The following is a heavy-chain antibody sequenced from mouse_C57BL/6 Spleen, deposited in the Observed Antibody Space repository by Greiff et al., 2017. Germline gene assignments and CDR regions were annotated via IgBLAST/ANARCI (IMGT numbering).Heavy chain of an antibody. D-gene: IGHD4-1*01. CDR2: IRNKANNHAT. V-gene: IGHV6-6*01. Sequence: EVMLVESGGGLVQPGGSMKLSCAASGFTFSDAWMDWVRQSPETGLEWVAEIRNKANNHATYYAESVKGRFTIPRDDSKSSVYLQMNSLRAEDTGIYYCTSGTGDYFDYWGQGTTLTVSS. CDR3: TSGTGDYFDY. J-gene: IGHJ2*01. CDR1: GFTFSDAW.